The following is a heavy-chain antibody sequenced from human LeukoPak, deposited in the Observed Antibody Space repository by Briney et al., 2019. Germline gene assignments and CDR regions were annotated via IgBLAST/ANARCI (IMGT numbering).Heavy chain of an antibody. J-gene: IGHJ3*02. D-gene: IGHD3-10*01. CDR1: GGSISSYY. CDR3: ARVTYYDAFDI. Sequence: PSETLSLTCTVSGGSISSYYWSWIRQPPGKGLEWIGYIYYSGSTNYNPSLKGRVTISVDTSKNQFSLKLSSVTAADTAVYYCARVTYYDAFDIWGQGTMVTVSS. CDR2: IYYSGST. V-gene: IGHV4-59*01.